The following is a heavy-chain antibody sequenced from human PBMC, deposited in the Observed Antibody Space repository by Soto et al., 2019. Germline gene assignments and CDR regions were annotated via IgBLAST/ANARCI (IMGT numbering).Heavy chain of an antibody. CDR1: GYTFTSYC. J-gene: IGHJ3*02. CDR2: ISAYNGNT. V-gene: IGHV1-18*01. D-gene: IGHD6-13*01. Sequence: ASVKVSCKASGYTFTSYCISWVRQSPGQGLEWMGWISAYNGNTNYAQKLQGRVTMTTDTSTSTAYMELRSLRSDDTAVYYCARGSRLSSWNAFDIWGQATMVTVSS. CDR3: ARGSRLSSWNAFDI.